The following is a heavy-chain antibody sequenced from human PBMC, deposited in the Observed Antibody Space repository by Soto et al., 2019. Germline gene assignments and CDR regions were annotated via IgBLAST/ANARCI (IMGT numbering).Heavy chain of an antibody. V-gene: IGHV3-30*18. CDR2: IQFDGSTK. D-gene: IGHD1-26*01. Sequence: QPQLVESGGGVVQPGRSLRLSCVVSGFTFSHYAMHWVRQAPGKGLEWVTSIQFDGSTKYYADSVKGRFTISRDNSKNTLFLQTDSLRVEDTAVYYCAKAAGGSSRGAPERWGRGTLVTVSS. CDR1: GFTFSHYA. J-gene: IGHJ4*02. CDR3: AKAAGGSSRGAPER.